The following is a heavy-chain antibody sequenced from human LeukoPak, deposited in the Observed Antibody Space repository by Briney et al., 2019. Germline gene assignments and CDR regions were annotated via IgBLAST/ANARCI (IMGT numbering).Heavy chain of an antibody. CDR1: GGSTSSYY. D-gene: IGHD4-17*01. V-gene: IGHV4-59*01. CDR2: IYYTGST. CDR3: ARPLQGRTVTLHY. J-gene: IGHJ4*02. Sequence: PSETLSLTCTVSGGSTSSYYWSWIRQPPGKGLERIGYIYYTGSTNYNPSLKSRVTMSVDTSKNQFSLKLTSVTAGDTAVYYCARPLQGRTVTLHYWGQGTLVTVSS.